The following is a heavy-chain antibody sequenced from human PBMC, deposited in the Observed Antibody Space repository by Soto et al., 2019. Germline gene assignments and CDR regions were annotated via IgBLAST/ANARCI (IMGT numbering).Heavy chain of an antibody. CDR3: AREELELAYYYYYGMEV. CDR1: GGSISSSSYY. J-gene: IGHJ6*02. Sequence: PSETLSLTCTVSGGSISSSSYYWGWIRQPPGKGLEWIGSIYYSGSTYYNPSLKSRVTISVDTSKNQFSLKLSSVTAADTAVYYCAREELELAYYYYYGMEVWGQGTTVTVSS. CDR2: IYYSGST. V-gene: IGHV4-39*02. D-gene: IGHD2-8*02.